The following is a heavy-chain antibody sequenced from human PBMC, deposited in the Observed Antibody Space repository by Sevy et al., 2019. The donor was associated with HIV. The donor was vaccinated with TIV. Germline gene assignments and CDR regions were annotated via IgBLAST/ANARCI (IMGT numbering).Heavy chain of an antibody. CDR1: GFTFSSYA. V-gene: IGHV3-23*01. Sequence: GGSLRLSCAASGFTFSSYAMSWVRQAPGKGLEWVSAISGSGGSTYYADSVKGRFTISRDNSKNMLYLQMNSLRAEDTAVYYCAKFVAAAVGYFDYWGQGTLVTVSS. J-gene: IGHJ4*02. CDR2: ISGSGGST. D-gene: IGHD6-13*01. CDR3: AKFVAAAVGYFDY.